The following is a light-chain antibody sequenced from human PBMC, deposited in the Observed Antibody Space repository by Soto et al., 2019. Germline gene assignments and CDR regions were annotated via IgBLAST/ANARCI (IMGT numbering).Light chain of an antibody. Sequence: EIVMTQSPATLSVSPGERATLSCRASQSVSSNLALYQQKPGQAPRLLIYGASTRATGIPARFSGSGSGTEFTLTISSLQSEDFAVYYCQQYNNWPRRFGQGTKVEIK. CDR1: QSVSSN. J-gene: IGKJ1*01. CDR2: GAS. V-gene: IGKV3-15*01. CDR3: QQYNNWPRR.